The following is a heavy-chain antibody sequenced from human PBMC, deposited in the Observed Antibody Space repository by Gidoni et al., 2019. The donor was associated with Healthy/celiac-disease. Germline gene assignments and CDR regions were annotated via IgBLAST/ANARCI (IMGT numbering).Heavy chain of an antibody. D-gene: IGHD3-3*01. J-gene: IGHJ5*02. CDR1: GGSFRGYY. CDR3: ARGATTIFGVVRANNWFDP. Sequence: QVQLQQWGAGLLKPSETLSLTCPVYGGSFRGYYRRWIRQPPGKGLEWIGEINHSGSTNYNPSLKSRVTISVDTSKNQFSLKLSSVTAADTAVYYCARGATTIFGVVRANNWFDPWGQGTLVTVSS. V-gene: IGHV4-34*01. CDR2: INHSGST.